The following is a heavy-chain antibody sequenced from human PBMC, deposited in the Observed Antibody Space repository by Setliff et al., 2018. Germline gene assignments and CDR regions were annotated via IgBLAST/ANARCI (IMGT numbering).Heavy chain of an antibody. CDR3: TRDSADNYGDYVDWFDP. Sequence: ASVKVSCKASGNSFSSFSITWVRQAPGQRPEWMGWINAGSGKTRYSQKFQGRVTITTDNPASTGYMEMDNLRHEDTAIYYCTRDSADNYGDYVDWFDPWGQGTLVTVSS. CDR2: INAGSGKT. D-gene: IGHD4-17*01. J-gene: IGHJ5*02. CDR1: GNSFSSFS. V-gene: IGHV1-3*01.